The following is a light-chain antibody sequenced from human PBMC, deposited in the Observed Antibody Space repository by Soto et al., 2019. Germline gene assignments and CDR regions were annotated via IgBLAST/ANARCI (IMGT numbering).Light chain of an antibody. CDR2: EGS. CDR1: SDGIGRYNQ. Sequence: QSVLTQPASVSGSPGQSITISCTGSSDGIGRYNQVSWYQQHPGKAPKVIIYEGSQRPSGVSNRFSGSKSGSTASLTISGLQAEDEADYYCCSYVGSTTYVFGSGTKVTVL. V-gene: IGLV2-23*01. J-gene: IGLJ1*01. CDR3: CSYVGSTTYV.